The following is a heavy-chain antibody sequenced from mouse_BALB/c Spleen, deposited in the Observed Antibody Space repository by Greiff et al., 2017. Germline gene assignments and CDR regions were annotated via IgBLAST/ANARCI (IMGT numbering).Heavy chain of an antibody. Sequence: VQLQQSGADLAKPGASVKMSCKASGYTFTSYWMHWVKQRPGQGLEWIGYINPSTGYTEYNQKFKDKATLTADKSSSTAYMQLSSLTSEDSAVYYCARETTRGYFDVWGAGTTVTVSS. CDR1: GYTFTSYW. D-gene: IGHD2-12*01. V-gene: IGHV1-7*01. CDR2: INPSTGYT. CDR3: ARETTRGYFDV. J-gene: IGHJ1*01.